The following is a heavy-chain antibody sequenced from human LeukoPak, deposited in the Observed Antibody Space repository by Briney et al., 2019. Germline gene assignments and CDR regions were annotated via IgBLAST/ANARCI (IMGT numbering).Heavy chain of an antibody. Sequence: GKSLRLSCAASGFSFSSYAMHWVRQAPGKGLEWVALISYDGSTKYYADSVKGRFTISRDNSNNTLDLHMNSLRTEDTAVYYCAREGSLVVVTARDAFDMWGQGTMITVSS. CDR3: AREGSLVVVTARDAFDM. CDR2: ISYDGSTK. CDR1: GFSFSSYA. J-gene: IGHJ3*02. D-gene: IGHD2-21*02. V-gene: IGHV3-30-3*01.